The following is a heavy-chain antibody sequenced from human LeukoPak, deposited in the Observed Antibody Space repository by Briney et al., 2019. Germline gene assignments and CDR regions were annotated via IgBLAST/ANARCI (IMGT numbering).Heavy chain of an antibody. Sequence: GESLKISCKGSGYSFTSYWIGWVRQMPGKGLEWMGIIYPGDSDTRYSPSFQGQVTISADKSISTAYLQWSSLKASDTAMYYCARQGEMATSLDAFDIWGQGTMVTVSS. CDR2: IYPGDSDT. CDR1: GYSFTSYW. CDR3: ARQGEMATSLDAFDI. D-gene: IGHD5-24*01. J-gene: IGHJ3*02. V-gene: IGHV5-51*01.